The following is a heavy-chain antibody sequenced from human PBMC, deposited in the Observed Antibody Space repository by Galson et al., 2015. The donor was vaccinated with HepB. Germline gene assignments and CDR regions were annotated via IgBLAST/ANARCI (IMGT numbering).Heavy chain of an antibody. CDR2: ISSYNGHT. CDR1: GYTFTSYG. CDR3: ARVYNSGWYGHFDY. V-gene: IGHV1-18*01. Sequence: SVKVSCKAYGYTFTSYGISWVRQAPGQGLQWMGWISSYNGHTNYPQHLQGRVTVTTDTSTSTAYMDLRSLRSDDTAVYYCARVYNSGWYGHFDYWGQGTLVTVSS. D-gene: IGHD6-19*01. J-gene: IGHJ4*02.